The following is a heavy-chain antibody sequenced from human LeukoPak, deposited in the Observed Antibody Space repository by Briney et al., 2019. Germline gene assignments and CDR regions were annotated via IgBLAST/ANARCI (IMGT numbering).Heavy chain of an antibody. CDR1: GFTFSTYE. CDR3: ATSGDYRISWAFDL. D-gene: IGHD4-17*01. J-gene: IGHJ3*01. CDR2: IGSRHTTI. Sequence: GGSLRLSCAASGFTFSTYEMNWVRQAPGKGLEWVSYIGSRHTTIYYADSVKGRFIISRENTKRSLYLEMNSLRAEDAAVYYCATSGDYRISWAFDLWGKGKVVTVSS. V-gene: IGHV3-48*03.